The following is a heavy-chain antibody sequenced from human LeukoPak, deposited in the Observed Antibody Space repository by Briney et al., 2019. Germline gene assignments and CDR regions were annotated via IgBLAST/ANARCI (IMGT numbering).Heavy chain of an antibody. CDR3: ARQGGGAARVFDY. Sequence: SETLSLTCAVSGYSISSGYYWGCIRPPPGKGLEWIGSIYHSESTYYNPSLKSRVTVSVDTSKNQFSLKLSSVSAADTAVYYCARQGGGAARVFDYWGQGTLVTVSS. D-gene: IGHD6-6*01. CDR2: IYHSEST. V-gene: IGHV4-38-2*01. J-gene: IGHJ4*02. CDR1: GYSISSGYY.